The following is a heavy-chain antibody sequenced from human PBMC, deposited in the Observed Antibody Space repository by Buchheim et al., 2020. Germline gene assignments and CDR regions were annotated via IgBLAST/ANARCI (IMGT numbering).Heavy chain of an antibody. CDR1: GFTFSSYG. V-gene: IGHV3-30*18. Sequence: QVQLVESGGGVVQPGRSLRLSCAASGFTFSSYGMHWVRQAPGKGLEWVAVISYDGSNKYYADSVKGRFTISRDNSKNTLYLQMNSLRAEDTAVYYCAKAGITGTFFDYWGQGTL. CDR2: ISYDGSNK. CDR3: AKAGITGTFFDY. J-gene: IGHJ4*02. D-gene: IGHD1-20*01.